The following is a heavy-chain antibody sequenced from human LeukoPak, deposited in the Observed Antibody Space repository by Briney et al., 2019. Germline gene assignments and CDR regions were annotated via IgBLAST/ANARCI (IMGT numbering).Heavy chain of an antibody. D-gene: IGHD3-3*01. Sequence: GSLRLSCAASGFTFSSYAMSWVRQAPGKGLEWVSAISGSGGSTYYADSVKGRFTISRDNSKNTLYLQMNSLRAEGTAVYYCATYYDFWSGSKRFDYWGQGTLVTVSS. CDR2: ISGSGGST. V-gene: IGHV3-23*01. CDR3: ATYYDFWSGSKRFDY. CDR1: GFTFSSYA. J-gene: IGHJ4*02.